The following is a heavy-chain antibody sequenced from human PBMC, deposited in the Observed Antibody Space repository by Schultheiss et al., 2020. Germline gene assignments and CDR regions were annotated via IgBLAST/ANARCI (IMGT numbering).Heavy chain of an antibody. CDR3: ARGLANGYRFDP. CDR2: IYYSGST. Sequence: SETLSLTCTVSGGSISSGGYYWSWIRQHPGKGLEWIGYIYYSGSTYYNPSLKSRVTISVDTSKNQFSLKLSSVTAADTAVYYCARGLANGYRFDPWGQGTLVTVSS. J-gene: IGHJ5*02. D-gene: IGHD5-24*01. V-gene: IGHV4-31*03. CDR1: GGSISSGGYY.